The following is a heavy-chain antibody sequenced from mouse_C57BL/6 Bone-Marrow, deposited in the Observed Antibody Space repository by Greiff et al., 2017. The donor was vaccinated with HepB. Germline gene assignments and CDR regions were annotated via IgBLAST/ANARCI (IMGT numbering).Heavy chain of an antibody. Sequence: QVQLQQPGAELVKPGASVKMSCKASGYTFTSYWITWVKQRPGQGLEWIGDIYPGSGSTNYNEKFKSKATLTVDTSSITAYMQLSSLTSEDSAVYYCARSTTVVSIDYFDYWGQGTTLTVSS. CDR3: ARSTTVVSIDYFDY. CDR2: IYPGSGST. CDR1: GYTFTSYW. J-gene: IGHJ2*01. V-gene: IGHV1-55*01. D-gene: IGHD1-1*01.